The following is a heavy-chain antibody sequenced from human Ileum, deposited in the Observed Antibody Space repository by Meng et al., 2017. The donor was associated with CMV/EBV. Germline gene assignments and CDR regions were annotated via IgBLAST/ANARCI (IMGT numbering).Heavy chain of an antibody. CDR1: GCGVNNYY. CDR3: ARGPGASTREGFDY. Sequence: VELEEAGPGSVKPSETRSLTCTVCGCGVNNYYWSWSRQSAGKGLEWIGRFYSSDTYNYHPSLDSRVTMSLDTSKNQFSLNLRSVTAADTATYYCARGPGASTREGFDYWGLGTLVTVSS. CDR2: FYSSDTY. D-gene: IGHD1-26*01. J-gene: IGHJ4*02. V-gene: IGHV4-4*07.